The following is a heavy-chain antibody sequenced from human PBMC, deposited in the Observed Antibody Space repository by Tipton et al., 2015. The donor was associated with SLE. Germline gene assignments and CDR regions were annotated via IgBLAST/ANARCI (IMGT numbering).Heavy chain of an antibody. V-gene: IGHV3-30*02. CDR3: AKLTGLLTEFATFDY. CDR2: IRYDGSNK. D-gene: IGHD2-15*01. CDR1: GFTFSSYG. Sequence: SLRLSCAASGFTFSSYGMHWVRQAPGKGLEWVAFIRYDGSNKYYADSVKGRFTISRDNSKNTLYLQMNSLRAEDTAVYYCAKLTGLLTEFATFDYWGQGTLVTVSS. J-gene: IGHJ4*02.